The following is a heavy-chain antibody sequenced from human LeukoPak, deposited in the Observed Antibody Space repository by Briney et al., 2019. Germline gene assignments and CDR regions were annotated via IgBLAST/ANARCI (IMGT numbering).Heavy chain of an antibody. V-gene: IGHV1-69*04. CDR3: AREQLELGRYCSSTSCYNYYYGMDV. Sequence: SVKVSCKASGGTFSSYAISWVRQAHGQGLEWMGRIIPILGIANYAQKFQGRVTITADKSTSTAYMELSSLRSEDTAVYYCAREQLELGRYCSSTSCYNYYYGMDVWGQGTTVTVSS. J-gene: IGHJ6*02. D-gene: IGHD2-2*01. CDR1: GGTFSSYA. CDR2: IIPILGIA.